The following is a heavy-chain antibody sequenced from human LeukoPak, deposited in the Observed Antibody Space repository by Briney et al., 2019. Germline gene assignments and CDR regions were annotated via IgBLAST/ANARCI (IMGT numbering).Heavy chain of an antibody. D-gene: IGHD5-12*01. J-gene: IGHJ4*02. CDR3: AKDQSPHSGYLYYFDY. Sequence: HPGGSLRLSCAASGFTFSSYGMHWVRQAPGKGLEWVAVIWYDGSNKYYADSVKGRFTISRDNSKNTLYLQMNSLRAEDTAVYYCAKDQSPHSGYLYYFDYWGQGTLVTVSS. CDR2: IWYDGSNK. V-gene: IGHV3-33*06. CDR1: GFTFSSYG.